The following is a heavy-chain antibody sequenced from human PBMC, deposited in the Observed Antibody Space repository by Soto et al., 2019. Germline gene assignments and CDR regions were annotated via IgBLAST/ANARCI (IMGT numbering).Heavy chain of an antibody. D-gene: IGHD3-22*01. CDR2: IDPSDSYT. CDR3: ASVYDSSGPSYYYGMDV. J-gene: IGHJ6*02. CDR1: GYSFTSYW. V-gene: IGHV5-10-1*01. Sequence: PGESLKISCKGSGYSFTSYWISWVRQMPGKGLEWMGRIDPSDSYTNYSPSFQGHVTISADKSISTAYLQWSSLKASDTAMYCCASVYDSSGPSYYYGMDVWGQGTTVTVSS.